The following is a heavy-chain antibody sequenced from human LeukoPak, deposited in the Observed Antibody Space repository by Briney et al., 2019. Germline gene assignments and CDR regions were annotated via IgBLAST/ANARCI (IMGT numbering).Heavy chain of an antibody. CDR2: ISYDGSNK. V-gene: IGHV3-30-3*01. Sequence: GGSLRLSCAASGFTFSSYAMHWVRQALGKGLEWVAVISYDGSNKYYADSVKGRFTISRDNAQNSLYLQMNSLRAEDTAVYYCARGSLTGTAIRLNFFDPWGQGTLVTVSS. J-gene: IGHJ5*02. CDR3: ARGSLTGTAIRLNFFDP. D-gene: IGHD3-9*01. CDR1: GFTFSSYA.